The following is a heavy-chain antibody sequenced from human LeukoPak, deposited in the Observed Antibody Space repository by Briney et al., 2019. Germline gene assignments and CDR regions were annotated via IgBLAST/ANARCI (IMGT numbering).Heavy chain of an antibody. CDR1: GFTFSSYG. Sequence: GGSLRLSCAASGFTFSSYGMHWVRQAPGKGLEWVAAISYDGSNKYYADSVKGRFTISRDNSKNTLYLQMNSLRAEDTAVYYCARGGRYDSSGYLHYFDYWGQGTLVTVSS. CDR3: ARGGRYDSSGYLHYFDY. V-gene: IGHV3-30*03. CDR2: ISYDGSNK. D-gene: IGHD3-22*01. J-gene: IGHJ4*02.